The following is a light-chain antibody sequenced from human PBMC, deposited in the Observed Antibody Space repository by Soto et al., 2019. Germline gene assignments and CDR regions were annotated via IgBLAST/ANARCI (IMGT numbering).Light chain of an antibody. CDR1: QSVGNN. CDR2: ATS. J-gene: IGKJ4*01. V-gene: IGKV3-15*01. Sequence: EIVVTQSPATLSVSPGERATLSCRANQSVGNNFAWYQQKPGQAPRLLIFATSTRATGVPARFSGSGSGTEFTLTISSLQSEDFAVYYCQQYGDWPLTFGGGAKVEIE. CDR3: QQYGDWPLT.